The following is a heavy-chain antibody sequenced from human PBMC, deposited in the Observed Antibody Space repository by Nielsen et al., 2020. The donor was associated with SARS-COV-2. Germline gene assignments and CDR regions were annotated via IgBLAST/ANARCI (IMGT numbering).Heavy chain of an antibody. J-gene: IGHJ6*02. CDR2: IRYDGSNK. CDR1: GFNFSRYG. CDR3: ARGGSIAAGSEQYYYYYYGMDV. Sequence: GESLKISCAASGFNFSRYGMHWVRQAPGKGLEWVALIRYDGSNKYYADSVKGRFTISRDNSKNTLYLQMNSLRAEDTAVYYCARGGSIAAGSEQYYYYYYGMDVWGQGTTVTVSS. V-gene: IGHV3-30*02. D-gene: IGHD6-13*01.